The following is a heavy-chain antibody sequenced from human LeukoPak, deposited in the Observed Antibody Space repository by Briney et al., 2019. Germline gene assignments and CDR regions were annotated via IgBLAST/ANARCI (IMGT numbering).Heavy chain of an antibody. Sequence: GGSLRLSCAASGFTVSGNYMSWVRQAPGKGLEWVSVIYSGGSTYYADSVKGRFTISRDNSKNTLYLQMNSLRAEDTAVYYCARVRYDLLLDYWGQGTLVTVSS. CDR1: GFTVSGNY. V-gene: IGHV3-53*01. CDR3: ARVRYDLLLDY. D-gene: IGHD3-3*01. CDR2: IYSGGST. J-gene: IGHJ4*02.